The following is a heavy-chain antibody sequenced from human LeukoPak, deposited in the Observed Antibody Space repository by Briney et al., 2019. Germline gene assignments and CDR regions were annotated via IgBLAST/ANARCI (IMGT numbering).Heavy chain of an antibody. CDR3: ARDLELERNRWNYFES. Sequence: SETLSLTCTVSGGSISSFFWSWIRQPPGKGLEWIGSIHYSGDTKYNPSLKSRVSLSVDTSKQQFSLWLSSVTPADTAVYYCARDLELERNRWNYFESWGQGTLVTVSS. V-gene: IGHV4-59*01. CDR1: GGSISSFF. CDR2: IHYSGDT. D-gene: IGHD1-1*01. J-gene: IGHJ4*02.